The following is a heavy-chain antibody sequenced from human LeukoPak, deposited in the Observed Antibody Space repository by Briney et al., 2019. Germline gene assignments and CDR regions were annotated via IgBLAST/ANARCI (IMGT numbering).Heavy chain of an antibody. CDR2: INPNSGGT. Sequence: ASVKVSCKASGYTFTGYYMHWVRQAPGQGLEWMGWINPNSGGTNYAQKFQGRVTMTRDTSISTAYMELSRLRSDDKAVYYCARDWGVADIVVVVAATRPPDYWGQGTLVTVSS. J-gene: IGHJ4*02. CDR3: ARDWGVADIVVVVAATRPPDY. V-gene: IGHV1-2*02. D-gene: IGHD2-15*01. CDR1: GYTFTGYY.